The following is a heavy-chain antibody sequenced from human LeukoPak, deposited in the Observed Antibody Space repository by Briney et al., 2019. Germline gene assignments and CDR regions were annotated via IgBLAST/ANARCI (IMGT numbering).Heavy chain of an antibody. CDR2: TRFDDSYK. CDR3: AKDDGWLYYNH. Sequence: GGSLRLSCAASGFSFSSSGMHWVRQAPGKGPEWVAFTRFDDSYKVYGDSVKGRFTISRDNSKDTVSLQMHSLRDEDTATYYCAKDDGWLYYNHWGQGTLVTVSS. D-gene: IGHD3-22*01. CDR1: GFSFSSSG. V-gene: IGHV3-30*02. J-gene: IGHJ4*02.